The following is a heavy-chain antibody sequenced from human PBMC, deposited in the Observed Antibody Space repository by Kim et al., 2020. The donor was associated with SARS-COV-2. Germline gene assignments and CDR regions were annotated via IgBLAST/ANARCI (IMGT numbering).Heavy chain of an antibody. V-gene: IGHV3-30*18. CDR2: ISYDGSNK. CDR3: AKDRGIQLWLSYYYGMD. J-gene: IGHJ6*01. CDR1: GFTFSTYG. Sequence: GGSLRLSCAASGFTFSTYGMHWVRQAPGKGLEWVAVISYDGSNKYYADSVKGRFTISRDNSKNTLYLQMNSLRAEDTAVYYCAKDRGIQLWLSYYYGMD. D-gene: IGHD5-18*01.